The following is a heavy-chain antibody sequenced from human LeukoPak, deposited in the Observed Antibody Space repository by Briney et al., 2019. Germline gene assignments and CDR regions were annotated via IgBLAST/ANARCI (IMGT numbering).Heavy chain of an antibody. Sequence: PGGSLRLSCAASGFTFSTYAMNWVRQAPGKGLGWVSTISGSGGGTYYADSVKGRFTVSRDNSKNTLYLQMNSLRAGDTAVYYCAKDSIAVAGSFDYWGQGTLVSVSS. CDR2: ISGSGGGT. D-gene: IGHD6-19*01. CDR3: AKDSIAVAGSFDY. V-gene: IGHV3-23*01. J-gene: IGHJ4*02. CDR1: GFTFSTYA.